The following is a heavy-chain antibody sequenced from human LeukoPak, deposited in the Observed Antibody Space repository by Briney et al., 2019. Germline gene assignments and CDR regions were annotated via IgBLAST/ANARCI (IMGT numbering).Heavy chain of an antibody. J-gene: IGHJ4*02. CDR3: ARLDTAMVPFDY. V-gene: IGHV4-39*01. CDR2: IYYSGST. CDR1: GGSIRSSSYY. Sequence: PSETLSLTCTVSGGSIRSSSYYWGWIRQPPGTGLEWIGSIYYSGSTYYNPSLKSRVTISVDTSKNQFSLKLSSVTAADTAVYYCARLDTAMVPFDYWGQGTLVTVSS. D-gene: IGHD5-18*01.